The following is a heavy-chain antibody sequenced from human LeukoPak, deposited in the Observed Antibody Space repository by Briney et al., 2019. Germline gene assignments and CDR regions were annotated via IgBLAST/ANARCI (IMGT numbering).Heavy chain of an antibody. D-gene: IGHD3-22*01. J-gene: IGHJ4*02. CDR2: SRNKANSYTT. CDR3: ARAFFYSSAYYSDY. CDR1: GFTFSDHY. Sequence: PGGSLRLSCAASGFTFSDHYMAWVRQAPGKGLEWVGRSRNKANSYTTEYAASVKGRFTISRDDSKNSLYLQMNSLKPEDTAVYYCARAFFYSSAYYSDYWGQGTLVTVSS. V-gene: IGHV3-72*01.